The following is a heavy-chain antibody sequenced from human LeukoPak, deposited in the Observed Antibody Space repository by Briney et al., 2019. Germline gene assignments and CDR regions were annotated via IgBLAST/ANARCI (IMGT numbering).Heavy chain of an antibody. J-gene: IGHJ5*02. D-gene: IGHD3-16*02. V-gene: IGHV4-39*01. CDR2: IYYSGST. CDR1: GGSISSSSYY. CDR3: ARIDAARDLSPNWFDP. Sequence: PSETLSLTCTVSGGSISSSSYYWGWIRQPPGKGLEWIGSIYYSGSTYYNPSLKSRVTISVDTSKNQFSLKLSSVTAADTAVYYCARIDAARDLSPNWFDPWGQGTLVTVSS.